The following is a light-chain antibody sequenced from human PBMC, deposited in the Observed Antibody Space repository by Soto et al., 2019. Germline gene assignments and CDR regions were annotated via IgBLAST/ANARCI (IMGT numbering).Light chain of an antibody. CDR3: SSYTTSSTLL. CDR2: EVS. V-gene: IGLV2-14*01. Sequence: QSALTQPASVSGSLGPSITISCTGTSSDIGANNYVSWYQQPPDNAPKLMIYEVSNRPSGVSNRFSGSKSGHTASLTIAGLQAEDEADYYCSSYTTSSTLLFGGGTKLTVL. CDR1: SSDIGANNY. J-gene: IGLJ2*01.